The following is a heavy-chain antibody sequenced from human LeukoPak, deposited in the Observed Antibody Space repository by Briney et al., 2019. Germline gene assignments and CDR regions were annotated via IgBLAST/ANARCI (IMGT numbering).Heavy chain of an antibody. D-gene: IGHD2-2*01. CDR3: ARRGYCSSTSCQSWVDP. V-gene: IGHV5-51*03. Sequence: KPGESLRLSCKGSGYSFTSYWIGWVRQMPGKGLEWVGIIYPGDSDTIYSPSFQGQVTISADKSISAAYLQWSSLKASDTAMYYCARRGYCSSTSCQSWVDPWGQGTLVTVSS. CDR2: IYPGDSDT. CDR1: GYSFTSYW. J-gene: IGHJ5*02.